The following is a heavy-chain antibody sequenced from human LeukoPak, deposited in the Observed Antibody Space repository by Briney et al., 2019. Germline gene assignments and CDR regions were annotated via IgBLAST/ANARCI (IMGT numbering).Heavy chain of an antibody. CDR2: ISGSGGST. J-gene: IGHJ4*02. D-gene: IGHD3-10*01. CDR3: AKTLYGSGSYGIDY. Sequence: GGSLRLSCAASGFTFSSYAMSWVRQAPGKGLEWVSAISGSGGSTYYADSVKGRFTISRDNSKNTLYLQMNSLRAEDTAVYYCAKTLYGSGSYGIDYWGQGTLVTVSS. V-gene: IGHV3-23*01. CDR1: GFTFSSYA.